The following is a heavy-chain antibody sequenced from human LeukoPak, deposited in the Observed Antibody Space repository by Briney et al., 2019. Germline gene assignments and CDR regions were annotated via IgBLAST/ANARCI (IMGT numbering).Heavy chain of an antibody. D-gene: IGHD6-13*01. J-gene: IGHJ6*02. Sequence: PGGSLRLSRAASGFTFSSYGMHWVRQAPGKGLEWVAVIWYDGSNKYYADSVKGRFTISRDNSKNTLYLQMNSLRAEDTAVYYCARDTKKGIAAAGYYYGMDVWGQGTTVTVSS. CDR2: IWYDGSNK. CDR3: ARDTKKGIAAAGYYYGMDV. V-gene: IGHV3-33*01. CDR1: GFTFSSYG.